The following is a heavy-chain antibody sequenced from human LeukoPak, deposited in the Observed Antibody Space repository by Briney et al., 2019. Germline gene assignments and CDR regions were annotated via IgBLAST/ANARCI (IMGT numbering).Heavy chain of an antibody. D-gene: IGHD3-22*01. CDR1: GFTFSSNA. CDR3: ARGPASNTYYYDSSGYYGPYYFDY. J-gene: IGHJ4*02. V-gene: IGHV3-30*04. CDR2: ISYDGSNK. Sequence: GGSLRLSCAASGFTFSSNAMHCVRQAPGKGLEWVAVISYDGSNKYYADSVKGRFTISRDNSKNTLYLQMNSLRAEDTAVYYCARGPASNTYYYDSSGYYGPYYFDYWGQGTLVTVSS.